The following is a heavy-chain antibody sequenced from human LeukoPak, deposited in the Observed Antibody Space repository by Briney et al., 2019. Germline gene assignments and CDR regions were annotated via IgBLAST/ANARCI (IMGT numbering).Heavy chain of an antibody. D-gene: IGHD3-9*01. Sequence: GGSLRLSCAASGFTFSSYWMSWVRQSPGKGREWVANIKQDGSEKYYVDSVKGRFTISRDNAKNSLYLQMNSLRAEDTAVYYCARDVLRYFDWLSVGNWFDPWGQGTLVTVSS. CDR1: GFTFSSYW. CDR3: ARDVLRYFDWLSVGNWFDP. V-gene: IGHV3-7*01. J-gene: IGHJ5*02. CDR2: IKQDGSEK.